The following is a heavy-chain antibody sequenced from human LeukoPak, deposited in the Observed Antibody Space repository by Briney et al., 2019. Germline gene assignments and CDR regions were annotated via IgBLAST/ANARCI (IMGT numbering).Heavy chain of an antibody. D-gene: IGHD3-10*01. CDR3: AREVPPGLYYDSGERGCFDS. Sequence: SETLSLTCTVSGGSISTYYWSWIRQSPGKGLEWIGNVYYSGSTNYNPSLESRVTVSVDTSKNQFSLKLNSVTAADTAVYYCAREVPPGLYYDSGERGCFDSWGQGTLVTVSS. CDR2: VYYSGST. CDR1: GGSISTYY. J-gene: IGHJ4*02. V-gene: IGHV4-59*01.